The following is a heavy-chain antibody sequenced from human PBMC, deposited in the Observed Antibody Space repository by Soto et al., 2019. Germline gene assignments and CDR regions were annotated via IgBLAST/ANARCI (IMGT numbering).Heavy chain of an antibody. CDR1: FYTFTSYG. CDR3: ARGPITGTNWFDP. J-gene: IGHJ5*02. V-gene: IGHV1-18*01. CDR2: ISVKNGNT. Sequence: RVAFKASFYTFTSYGVSWVRQAPGQGLEWMGWISVKNGNTNYGQKFQGRVTMTTDTSTSTAYMELRSLRSDDTAVYYCARGPITGTNWFDPWGQGTLVTVYS. D-gene: IGHD1-7*01.